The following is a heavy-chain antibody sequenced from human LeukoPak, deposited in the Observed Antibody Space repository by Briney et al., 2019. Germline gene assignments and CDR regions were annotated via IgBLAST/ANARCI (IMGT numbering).Heavy chain of an antibody. V-gene: IGHV4-59*01. D-gene: IGHD3-9*01. CDR3: ARGRRVRLTGYYPGAFDI. J-gene: IGHJ3*02. Sequence: SETLSLTCTASGGSISSYYWSWIRQPPGKGLEWIGYIYYSGSTNYNPSLKSRVTISVDTSKNQFSLKLSSVTAADTAVYYCARGRRVRLTGYYPGAFDIWGQGTMVTVSS. CDR1: GGSISSYY. CDR2: IYYSGST.